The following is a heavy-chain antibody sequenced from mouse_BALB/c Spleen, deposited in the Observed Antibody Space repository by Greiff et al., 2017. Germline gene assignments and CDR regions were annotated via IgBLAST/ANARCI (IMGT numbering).Heavy chain of an antibody. CDR3: DRSISLYAMDY. CDR1: GFNINDYY. D-gene: IGHD6-2*01. J-gene: IGHJ4*01. V-gene: IGHV14-1*02. CDR2: IDPENGNT. Sequence: EVQLQQSGAELVRPGASVKLSCKASGFNINDYYMHWVKQRPEQGLEWIGWIDPENGNTIYDPKFQGKASITADTSSNTAYLQLSSLTAADTAVCYCDRSISLYAMDYWGQGTSVTVSS.